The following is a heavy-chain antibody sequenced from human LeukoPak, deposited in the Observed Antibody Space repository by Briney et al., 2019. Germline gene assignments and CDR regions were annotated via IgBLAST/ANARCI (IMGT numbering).Heavy chain of an antibody. V-gene: IGHV3-11*01. CDR3: AREGHYYYDSSGVDY. CDR2: ISSSGSTI. Sequence: GGSLRLSCAASGSTFSDYYMSWIRQAPGKGLEWVSYISSSGSTIYYADSVKGRFTISRDNAKNSLYLQMNSLRAEDTAVYYCAREGHYYYDSSGVDYWGQGTLVTVSS. D-gene: IGHD3-22*01. J-gene: IGHJ4*02. CDR1: GSTFSDYY.